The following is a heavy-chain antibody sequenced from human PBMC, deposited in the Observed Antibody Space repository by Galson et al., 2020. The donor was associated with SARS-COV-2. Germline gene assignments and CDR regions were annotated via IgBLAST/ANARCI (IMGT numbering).Heavy chain of an antibody. CDR3: ARGFGES. J-gene: IGHJ4*02. Sequence: SETLSLTCTVSGGSISGYYWSWIRQPPGKGLELIGYIFYSGSTNYNPSLKSRVTISVDKSKNQFSLRLGSVTAADTAVYYCARGFGESWGQGTLVTVSS. CDR2: IFYSGST. D-gene: IGHD3-10*01. CDR1: GGSISGYY. V-gene: IGHV4-59*01.